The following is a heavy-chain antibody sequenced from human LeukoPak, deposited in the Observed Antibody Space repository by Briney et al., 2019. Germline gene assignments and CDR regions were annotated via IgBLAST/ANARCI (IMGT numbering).Heavy chain of an antibody. CDR3: ATSGYSYGWYYFDF. V-gene: IGHV3-74*01. CDR2: INSDGTTT. D-gene: IGHD5-18*01. Sequence: GGSLRLSCAASGFTLNNYWMHWVRQAPGMGLVWFSHINSDGTTTRYADSVKGRFTISRDNAKNTLYLQMNSLRAEDTAVYYCATSGYSYGWYYFDFWGQGTLVTVSS. J-gene: IGHJ4*02. CDR1: GFTLNNYW.